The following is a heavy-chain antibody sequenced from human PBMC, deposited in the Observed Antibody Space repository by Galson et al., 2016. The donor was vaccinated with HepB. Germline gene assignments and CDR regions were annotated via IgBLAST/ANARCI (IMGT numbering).Heavy chain of an antibody. CDR1: EFTFDDYA. V-gene: IGHV3-9*01. CDR2: INWNSGSS. CDR3: AKDYSSSRLGAGRFGH. D-gene: IGHD6-13*01. J-gene: IGHJ4*02. Sequence: SLRLSCAASEFTFDDYAMHWVRQAPGKGLEWVSGINWNSGSSGYADSVQGRFTVSRDNAKNSLYLQMNSLRAEDTAFYFCAKDYSSSRLGAGRFGHWGQGTLVTVSS.